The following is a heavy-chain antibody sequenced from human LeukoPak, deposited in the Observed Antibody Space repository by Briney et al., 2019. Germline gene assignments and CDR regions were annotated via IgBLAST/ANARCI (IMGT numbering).Heavy chain of an antibody. CDR1: GFTFSDYY. D-gene: IGHD3-22*01. CDR3: ARGDDNSDYRPYYFDY. CDR2: ISSSGSTI. J-gene: IGHJ4*02. Sequence: GGSLRLSCAASGFTFSDYYMSWIRQAPGKGLEWVSYISSSGSTIYYADSVKGRFTISRDNAQNSLYLQMNSLRAEDTAVYYCARGDDNSDYRPYYFDYWGQGTLVTVSS. V-gene: IGHV3-11*01.